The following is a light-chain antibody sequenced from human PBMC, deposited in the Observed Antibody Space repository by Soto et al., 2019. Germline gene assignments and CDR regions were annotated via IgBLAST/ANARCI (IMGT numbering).Light chain of an antibody. Sequence: EIVLTQSPGTLSLSPGERATLSWRASQTVSSNCLAWYQQKPGQAPRLLIFGASSRATGIPDRFSGSGSGTDFTLTISRLEPEDFAVYYCQQYAGSSTFGQGTKVDIK. V-gene: IGKV3-20*01. CDR1: QTVSSNC. J-gene: IGKJ1*01. CDR3: QQYAGSST. CDR2: GAS.